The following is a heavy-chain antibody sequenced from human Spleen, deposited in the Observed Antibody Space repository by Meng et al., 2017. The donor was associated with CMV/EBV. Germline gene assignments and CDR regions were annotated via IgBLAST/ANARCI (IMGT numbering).Heavy chain of an antibody. V-gene: IGHV1-2*02. J-gene: IGHJ6*02. D-gene: IGHD3-3*01. CDR3: ARESPEDWSTFYSGLISRYYYYYGMDV. CDR2: INPNNGGT. Sequence: RQAPGQGLEWVGCINPNNGGTNFAQRFQGRVTVTSHTSISTAYMELSRLRSDDTAVYYCARESPEDWSTFYSGLISRYYYYYGMDVWGQGTTVTVSS.